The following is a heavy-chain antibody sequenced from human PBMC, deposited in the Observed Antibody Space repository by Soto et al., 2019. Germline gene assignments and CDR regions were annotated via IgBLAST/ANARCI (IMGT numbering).Heavy chain of an antibody. CDR2: IDWDDDK. V-gene: IGHV2-70*18. CDR1: GVSLSTSGMC. CDR3: AREYYYYGMAV. J-gene: IGHJ6*02. Sequence: FGPTPGNPTPTLPLSRTLSGVSLSTSGMCVSWVRQPPGKALEWLALIDWDDDKYYSTSLKTRLTISKDTSKNQVVLTMTNMDPVDTATYYCAREYYYYGMAVWGQGTTVTVSS.